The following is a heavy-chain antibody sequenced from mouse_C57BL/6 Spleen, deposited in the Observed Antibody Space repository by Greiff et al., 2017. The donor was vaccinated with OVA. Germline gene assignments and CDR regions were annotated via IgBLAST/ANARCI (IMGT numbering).Heavy chain of an antibody. CDR1: GFTFSSYG. CDR3: ARHLLDGYRYFDV. Sequence: EVHLVESGGDLVKPGGSLKLSCAASGFTFSSYGMSWVRQTPDKRLEWVATISSGGSYTYYPDSVKGRFTISRDNAKNTLYLQMSSLKSEDTAMDYCARHLLDGYRYFDVWGTGTTVTVSS. CDR2: ISSGGSYT. D-gene: IGHD2-3*01. V-gene: IGHV5-6*01. J-gene: IGHJ1*03.